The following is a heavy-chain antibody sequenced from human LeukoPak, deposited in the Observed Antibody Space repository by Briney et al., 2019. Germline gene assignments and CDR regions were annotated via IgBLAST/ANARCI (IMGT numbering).Heavy chain of an antibody. CDR3: TTLAWFDP. V-gene: IGHV3-15*01. J-gene: IGHJ5*02. Sequence: GGSLRLSCAASGFIVRNYYLSWVRQAPGKGLEWVARIKSKTDGGTTDYAAPVKGRFTISRDDSKNTLYLQMNSLKTEDTAVYYCTTLAWFDPWGQGTLVTVSS. CDR2: IKSKTDGGTT. CDR1: GFIVRNYY.